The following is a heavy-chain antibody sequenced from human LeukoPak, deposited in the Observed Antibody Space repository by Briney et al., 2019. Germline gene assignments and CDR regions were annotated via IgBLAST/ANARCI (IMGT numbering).Heavy chain of an antibody. CDR3: AGISYDSRAYYDY. D-gene: IGHD3-22*01. J-gene: IGHJ4*02. Sequence: GGSLRLSCAASGFTFSNYWMHWVRQAPGKGLVWVSRIDSDGSTTTYADSVKGRFTISRDNAKNTLYLQMNSLGADDTAVYYCAGISYDSRAYYDYWGQGTLVTVSS. CDR1: GFTFSNYW. V-gene: IGHV3-74*01. CDR2: IDSDGSTT.